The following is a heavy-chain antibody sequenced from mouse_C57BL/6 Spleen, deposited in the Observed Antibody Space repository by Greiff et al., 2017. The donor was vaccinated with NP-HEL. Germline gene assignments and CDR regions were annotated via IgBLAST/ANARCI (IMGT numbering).Heavy chain of an antibody. CDR3: ARGPYDGNYVGWYFDV. J-gene: IGHJ1*03. D-gene: IGHD2-3*01. CDR1: GYTFTSYW. Sequence: QVQLQQPGAELVMPGASVKLSCKASGYTFTSYWMHWVKQRPGQGLEWIGEIDPSDSYTNYNQKFKGKSTLTVDKSSSTAYMQLSSLTSEDSAVYYCARGPYDGNYVGWYFDVWGTGTTVTVSS. V-gene: IGHV1-69*01. CDR2: IDPSDSYT.